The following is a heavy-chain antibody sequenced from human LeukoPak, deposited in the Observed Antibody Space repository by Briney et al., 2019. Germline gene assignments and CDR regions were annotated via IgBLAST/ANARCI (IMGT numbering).Heavy chain of an antibody. CDR3: TRPDYGDYFFDY. J-gene: IGHJ4*02. CDR2: IRSKAYGGTT. CDR1: GFTFSGYD. V-gene: IGHV3-49*04. Sequence: GGSLRLSCAASGFTFSGYDMNWVRQAPGKGLEWVGFIRSKAYGGTTEYAASVKGRFTISRDDSKSIAYLQMNSLKTEDTAVYYCTRPDYGDYFFDYWGQGTLVTVSS. D-gene: IGHD4-17*01.